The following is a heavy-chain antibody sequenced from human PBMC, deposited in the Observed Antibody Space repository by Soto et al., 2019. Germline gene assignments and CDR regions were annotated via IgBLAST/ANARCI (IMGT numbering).Heavy chain of an antibody. CDR1: GYTFTSYY. Sequence: ASVKVSCKASGYTFTSYYMHWARQAPGQGLEWMGIINPSGYGTSYAQKFQGRVTMTRDTSTTTFYMDLSSLRSEDTAVYFCARDAVVVPSALYYFDYWGQGTLVTVSS. CDR2: INPSGYGT. J-gene: IGHJ4*02. CDR3: ARDAVVVPSALYYFDY. D-gene: IGHD2-2*01. V-gene: IGHV1-46*01.